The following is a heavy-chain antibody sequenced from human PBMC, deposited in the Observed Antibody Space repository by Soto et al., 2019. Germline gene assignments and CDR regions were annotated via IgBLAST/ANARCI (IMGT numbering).Heavy chain of an antibody. CDR2: IYYSGST. Sequence: TLSLTCTFSGGSISSGGYYWSWIRQHPWKGLEWIGYIYYSGSTYYNPSLKSRVTISVDTSKNQFSLKLSSVTAADTAVYYCARDCSGGSCYGHDAFDIWGQGTMVTVSS. J-gene: IGHJ3*02. D-gene: IGHD2-15*01. CDR3: ARDCSGGSCYGHDAFDI. V-gene: IGHV4-31*03. CDR1: GGSISSGGYY.